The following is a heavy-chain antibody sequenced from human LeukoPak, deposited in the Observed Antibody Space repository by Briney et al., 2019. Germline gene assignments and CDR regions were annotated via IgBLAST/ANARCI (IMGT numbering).Heavy chain of an antibody. CDR1: GFTFSNYG. CDR2: ISYDGRNE. D-gene: IGHD3-3*02. V-gene: IGHV3-30*03. J-gene: IGHJ4*02. Sequence: GGSLRLSCAASGFTFSNYGMHWVRQAPGRGLEWVAVISYDGRNEYYADSVKGRFTISRDNSKNTLYFEMNSLRGEDTAVYYCARDPVEISASSPAYWAQGTLVAVSS. CDR3: ARDPVEISASSPAY.